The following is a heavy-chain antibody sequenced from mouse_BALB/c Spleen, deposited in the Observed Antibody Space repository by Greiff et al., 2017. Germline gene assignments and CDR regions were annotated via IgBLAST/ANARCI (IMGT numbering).Heavy chain of an antibody. Sequence: VQLQQSGPELVKPGASVKIPCKASGYTFTDYNMDWVKQSHGKSLEWIGDINPNNGGTIYNQKFKGKATLTVDKSSSTAYMELRSLTSEDTAVYYCARRDYGNYLSYWGQGTLVTVSA. D-gene: IGHD2-1*01. V-gene: IGHV1-18*01. J-gene: IGHJ3*01. CDR3: ARRDYGNYLSY. CDR1: GYTFTDYN. CDR2: INPNNGGT.